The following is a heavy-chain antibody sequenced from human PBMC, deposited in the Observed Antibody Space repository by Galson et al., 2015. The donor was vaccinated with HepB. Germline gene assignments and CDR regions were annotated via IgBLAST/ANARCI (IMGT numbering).Heavy chain of an antibody. V-gene: IGHV3-23*01. CDR3: ATDLTLESPHP. CDR1: GFTFSSYA. D-gene: IGHD1-1*01. Sequence: SLRLSCAASGFTFSSYAMSWVRQAPGKGLEWVSAISGSGGSTYYADSVKGRFTISRDNSKNTLYLQMNSLRSEDTAVYYCATDLTLESPHPWGQGTLVTVSS. CDR2: ISGSGGST. J-gene: IGHJ5*02.